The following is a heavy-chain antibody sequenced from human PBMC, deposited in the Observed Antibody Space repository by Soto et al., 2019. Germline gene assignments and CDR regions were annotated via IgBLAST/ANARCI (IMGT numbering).Heavy chain of an antibody. D-gene: IGHD6-19*01. CDR1: GFSFSNYW. CDR3: VRVAVAGLLSSYYYYYMDV. V-gene: IGHV3-33*08. Sequence: GGSLRLSCAASGFSFSNYWMSWVRQAPGKGLEWVAVIWYDGSNKYYADSVKGRFTISRDNSKNTLYLQMNSLRAEDTAVYYCVRVAVAGLLSSYYYYYMDVWGKGTTVTVSS. J-gene: IGHJ6*03. CDR2: IWYDGSNK.